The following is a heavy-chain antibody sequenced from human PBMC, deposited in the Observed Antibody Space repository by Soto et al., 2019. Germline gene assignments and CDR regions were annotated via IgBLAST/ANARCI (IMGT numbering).Heavy chain of an antibody. CDR2: ISVYNGNT. V-gene: IGHV1-18*01. CDR1: GYTFTSYG. CDR3: ARNYDFSGYYSPYY. D-gene: IGHD3-22*01. J-gene: IGHJ4*02. Sequence: QVQLVQSGADVKKPGASVKVSCTASGYTFTSYGIIWVRQAPGQGLEWMGWISVYNGNTNYAQKLQGRVTMTTDTSTSTDYMELGSLRSDDAAVYNCARNYDFSGYYSPYYWGQGALVTVSS.